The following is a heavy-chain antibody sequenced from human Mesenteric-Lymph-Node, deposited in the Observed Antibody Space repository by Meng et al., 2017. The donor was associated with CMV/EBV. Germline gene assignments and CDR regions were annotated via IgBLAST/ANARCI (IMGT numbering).Heavy chain of an antibody. J-gene: IGHJ4*02. CDR2: ISAYNGNT. V-gene: IGHV1-18*01. CDR3: ARTDSSGYYYAY. D-gene: IGHD3-22*01. Sequence: SCKASGYTFTSYGISWVRQAPGQGLEWMGWISAYNGNTNYAQKLQGRVTMTTDTSTSTAYMELRSLRSDDTAVYYCARTDSSGYYYAYWGQGTLVTVSS. CDR1: GYTFTSYG.